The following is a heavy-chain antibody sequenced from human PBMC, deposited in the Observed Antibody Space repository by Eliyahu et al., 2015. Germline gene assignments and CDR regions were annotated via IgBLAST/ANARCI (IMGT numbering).Heavy chain of an antibody. J-gene: IGHJ5*02. CDR1: GFTFXDYA. Sequence: EVQLVESGGGLVQPGRSLRXSXAASGFTFXDYAMPWVRQAPGKGLEWVSGIXWNSGSIGYADSVKGRFTISRDNAKNSLYLQMNSLRAEDTALYYCAKDRSYYYDSSRGFDPWGQGTLVTVSS. V-gene: IGHV3-9*01. CDR3: AKDRSYYYDSSRGFDP. CDR2: IXWNSGSI. D-gene: IGHD3-22*01.